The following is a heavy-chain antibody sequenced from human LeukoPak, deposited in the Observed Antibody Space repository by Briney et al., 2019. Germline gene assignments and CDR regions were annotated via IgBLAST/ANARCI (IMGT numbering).Heavy chain of an antibody. CDR2: IILNSGDT. J-gene: IGHJ4*02. Sequence: ASVKVSCKXSGYTFSDYYMHWVRQAPGQGLEWMGRIILNSGDTNYSQRFQGRVTMTRDTSISTAYMELSRLRSDDTAIYYCARGGAHTLVVAAAVIPPFGYWGRGTLVTVSS. CDR3: ARGGAHTLVVAAAVIPPFGY. CDR1: GYTFSDYY. V-gene: IGHV1-2*06. D-gene: IGHD2-2*02.